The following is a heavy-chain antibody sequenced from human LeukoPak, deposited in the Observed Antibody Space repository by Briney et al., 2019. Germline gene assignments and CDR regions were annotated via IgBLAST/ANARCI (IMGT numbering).Heavy chain of an antibody. CDR2: INPSGGST. J-gene: IGHJ4*02. CDR1: GYTFTSYY. Sequence: ASVKVSCKASGYTFTSYYMHWVRQAPGQGLEWMGIINPSGGSTSYAQKFQGRVTMTRDMSTSTAYMELRSLRSDDTAVYYCARETRDHHVDYWGQGTLVTVSS. CDR3: ARETRDHHVDY. V-gene: IGHV1-46*01. D-gene: IGHD1-14*01.